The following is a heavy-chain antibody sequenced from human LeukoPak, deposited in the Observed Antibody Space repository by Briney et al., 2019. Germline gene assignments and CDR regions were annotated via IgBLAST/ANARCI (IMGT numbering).Heavy chain of an antibody. CDR1: GGSISSSSYY. D-gene: IGHD3-9*01. J-gene: IGHJ4*02. CDR2: IYYSGST. Sequence: PSETLSLTCTVSGGSISSSSYYWGWIRQPPGKGLEWIGSIYYSGSTYYNPSLKSRVTISVDTSKNQFSLKLSSVTAADTAVYYCARAPSLTGYLRPYYFDYWGQGTLVTVSS. CDR3: ARAPSLTGYLRPYYFDY. V-gene: IGHV4-39*07.